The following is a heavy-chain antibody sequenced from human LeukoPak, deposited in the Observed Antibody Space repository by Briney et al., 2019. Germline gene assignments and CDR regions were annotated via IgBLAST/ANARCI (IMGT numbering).Heavy chain of an antibody. V-gene: IGHV3-48*01. CDR3: VKEGVTSGWWGGFDS. D-gene: IGHD6-19*01. Sequence: PGGSLRLSCVASGFTFSSYSMNWVRQAPGKGLEWISYISGSSTSTFYGDSVKGRLTISRDNAKRSLYLQMNSLRVEDTAVYYCVKEGVTSGWWGGFDSWGPGTPVTVSS. CDR1: GFTFSSYS. CDR2: ISGSSTST. J-gene: IGHJ4*02.